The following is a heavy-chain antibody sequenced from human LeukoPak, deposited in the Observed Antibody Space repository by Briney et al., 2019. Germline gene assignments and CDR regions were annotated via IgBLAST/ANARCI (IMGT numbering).Heavy chain of an antibody. J-gene: IGHJ4*02. V-gene: IGHV4-39*01. Sequence: SETLSLTCTVSGVSISTSSRHYWGWIRQPPGKGLEWIGSIYYSGSTYYNASLKSRVTTSVDTSKNQFSLKLSSVTAAGTAVYYCARRTAVGYFDYWGQGTLVTVSS. CDR1: GVSISTSSRHY. D-gene: IGHD6-19*01. CDR2: IYYSGST. CDR3: ARRTAVGYFDY.